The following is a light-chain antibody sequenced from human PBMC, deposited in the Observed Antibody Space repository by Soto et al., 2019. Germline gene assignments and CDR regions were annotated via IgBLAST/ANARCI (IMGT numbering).Light chain of an antibody. CDR2: SAS. J-gene: IGKJ5*01. CDR1: QSINTY. V-gene: IGKV1-39*01. CDR3: QQSYSSIT. Sequence: DIQMTQSPSSLSASIGDRVTITCRASQSINTYLNWYQQKPGKAPELLIYSASTLQSGVPSRFSGSGSGTDFTLTFSSLQPEDFATYYCQQSYSSITFGQGTRLEIK.